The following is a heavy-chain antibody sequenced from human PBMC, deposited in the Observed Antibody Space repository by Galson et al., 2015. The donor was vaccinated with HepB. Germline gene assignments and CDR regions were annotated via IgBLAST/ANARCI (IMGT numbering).Heavy chain of an antibody. CDR2: IYHSGSA. J-gene: IGHJ6*02. CDR3: ARIVRYYCFAMDV. CDR1: GGSISSEDHY. D-gene: IGHD1-26*01. V-gene: IGHV4-30-4*01. Sequence: TLSLTCTVSGGSISSEDHYWSWIRRHPGKGLEWLGYIYHSGSAYYNPALKSRLTISLDTSKNQFSLKLSSVTAADTAVFYCARIVRYYCFAMDVWGQGTTGTVPS.